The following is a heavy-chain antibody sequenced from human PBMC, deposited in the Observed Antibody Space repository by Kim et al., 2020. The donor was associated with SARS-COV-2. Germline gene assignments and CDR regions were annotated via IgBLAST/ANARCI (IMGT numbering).Heavy chain of an antibody. CDR3: AKDLGEIRNSGAYYDD. J-gene: IGHJ4*02. Sequence: SVRGRFTVSRYHSENTLYLQMNSLRAEDTAVYYCAKDLGEIRNSGAYYDDWGQGTLVTVSS. D-gene: IGHD3-10*01. V-gene: IGHV3-23*01.